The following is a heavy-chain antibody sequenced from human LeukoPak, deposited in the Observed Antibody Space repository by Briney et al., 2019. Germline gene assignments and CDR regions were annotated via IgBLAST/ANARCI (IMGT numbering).Heavy chain of an antibody. D-gene: IGHD4-17*01. Sequence: SETLSLTCAVSGVSFDDYYWSWVCQTPGKGLEWIGEINHSGYTNDSPSLKSRVTLSIDTSRKQFSLNLRSVTVADAGIYYCTRMTTGHDYWGQGTLVTVSS. CDR1: GVSFDDYY. V-gene: IGHV4-34*01. J-gene: IGHJ4*02. CDR2: INHSGYT. CDR3: TRMTTGHDY.